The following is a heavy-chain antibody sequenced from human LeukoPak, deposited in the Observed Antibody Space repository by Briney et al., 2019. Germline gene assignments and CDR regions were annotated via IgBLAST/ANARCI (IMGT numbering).Heavy chain of an antibody. CDR3: ARRRAEGGSNGHYNWFDP. D-gene: IGHD6-13*01. J-gene: IGHJ5*02. CDR2: IYYSGGT. CDR1: GGSISSYY. Sequence: SETLSLTCTVSGGSISSYYWSWIRQPPGKGLEWIGYIYYSGGTNYNPSLKSRVTISVDTSKNQFSLKLSSVTAADTAVYYCARRRAEGGSNGHYNWFDPWGQGILVTVSS. V-gene: IGHV4-59*08.